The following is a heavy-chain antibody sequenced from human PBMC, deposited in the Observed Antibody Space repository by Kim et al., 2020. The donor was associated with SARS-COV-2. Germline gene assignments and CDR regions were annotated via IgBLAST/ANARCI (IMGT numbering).Heavy chain of an antibody. V-gene: IGHV4-34*01. CDR1: GGSFSGYY. CDR2: INHSGST. D-gene: IGHD3-9*01. Sequence: SETLSLTCAVYGGSFSGYYWSWIRQPPGKGLEWIREINHSGSTNYNPSLKSRVTISVDTSKNQFSLKLSSVTAADTAVYYCARGQGLGTYFDWFRP. CDR3: ARGQGLGTYFDWFRP. J-gene: IGHJ5*02.